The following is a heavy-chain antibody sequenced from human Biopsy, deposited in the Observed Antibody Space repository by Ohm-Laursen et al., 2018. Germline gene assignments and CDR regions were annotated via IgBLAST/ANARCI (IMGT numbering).Heavy chain of an antibody. CDR2: MNPNSGNT. Sequence: SVKVSCKASGYTFNTYDINWVRQAAGQGPEWMGWMNPNSGNTGFAQKFQGRITMTRSTSITTAYMELTNLRSEHTAVYYCAREGAFGDTDAYYGLDVWGLGTTVTVPS. J-gene: IGHJ6*02. CDR1: GYTFNTYD. CDR3: AREGAFGDTDAYYGLDV. V-gene: IGHV1-8*01. D-gene: IGHD3-16*01.